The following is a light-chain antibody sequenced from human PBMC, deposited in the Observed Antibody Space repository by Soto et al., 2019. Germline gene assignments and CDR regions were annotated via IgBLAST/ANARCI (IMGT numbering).Light chain of an antibody. CDR1: QSIRYY. V-gene: IGKV1-5*01. CDR2: GAS. J-gene: IGKJ1*01. CDR3: QHHNSYSQT. Sequence: DIQLTQSPPTLSASVGDRVTITCRASQSIRYYLAWYQQMPGKAPKLLIYGASSLQSGVPSRFSGIGFRTEFTLTISSLQPDDFATYFCQHHNSYSQTFGQGTKVEIK.